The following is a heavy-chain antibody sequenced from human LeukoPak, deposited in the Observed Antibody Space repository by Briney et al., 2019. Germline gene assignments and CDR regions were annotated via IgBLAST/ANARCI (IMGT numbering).Heavy chain of an antibody. V-gene: IGHV3-74*01. Sequence: GGSLRLSCAASGFTFSSYWMSWVRQAPGKGLVWVSRINTDGSITNYADSVKGRFSISRDNAKNTLYLQMSSLRAEDTAVYYCARDRGPRTGFMVREAYDYWGQGTLVTVSS. CDR3: ARDRGPRTGFMVREAYDY. CDR1: GFTFSSYW. D-gene: IGHD3-10*01. J-gene: IGHJ4*02. CDR2: INTDGSIT.